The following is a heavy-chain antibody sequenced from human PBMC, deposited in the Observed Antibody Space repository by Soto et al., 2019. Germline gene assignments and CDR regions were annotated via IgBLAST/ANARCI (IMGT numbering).Heavy chain of an antibody. Sequence: SVKVSCKALGNTFTYRYLHWVRQAPGQALEWMGWITPFSGDVHYAQKFQERVTITRDRSINTAYMRMSSLRSEDTAMYFCASGGAGSGPFTWELPDHWAQGTLVTVSS. CDR3: ASGGAGSGPFTWELPDH. CDR1: GNTFTYRY. V-gene: IGHV1-45*02. D-gene: IGHD1-26*01. J-gene: IGHJ4*02. CDR2: ITPFSGDV.